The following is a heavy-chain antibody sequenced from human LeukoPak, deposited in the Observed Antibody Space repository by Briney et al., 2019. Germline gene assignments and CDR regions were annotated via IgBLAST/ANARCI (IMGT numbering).Heavy chain of an antibody. V-gene: IGHV3-30*02. CDR3: AKDSPFSSPTLKTLDP. J-gene: IGHJ5*02. CDR2: IRSHGNDK. CDR1: GFTFSNWA. Sequence: GGSLRLSCAASGFTFSNWAMHWVRQAPGKGLEWVALIRSHGNDKYYADSVKGRFTISRDNSKNTLYLQMDSLRAEDTAVYYCAKDSPFSSPTLKTLDPRGQGTLVTVSS. D-gene: IGHD2-2*01.